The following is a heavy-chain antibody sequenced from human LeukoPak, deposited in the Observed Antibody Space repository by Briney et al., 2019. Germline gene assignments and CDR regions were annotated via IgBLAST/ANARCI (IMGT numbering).Heavy chain of an antibody. CDR3: ARNPGTLVRGSRGGYDGNHYHMDV. CDR1: GGSISSANYY. V-gene: IGHV4-39*07. J-gene: IGHJ6*03. Sequence: SETLSLTCTVSGGSISSANYYWGCIRQPPGKGLEWIRSVYNSGTTYYNPFLKSRATTSVNTSNTQFSQKLSSVTAAETAVYYCARNPGTLVRGSRGGYDGNHYHMDVWGKGTMVTITS. D-gene: IGHD3-10*01. CDR2: VYNSGTT.